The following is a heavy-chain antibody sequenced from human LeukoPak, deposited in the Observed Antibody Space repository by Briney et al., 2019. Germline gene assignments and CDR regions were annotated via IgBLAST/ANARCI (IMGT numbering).Heavy chain of an antibody. J-gene: IGHJ4*02. Sequence: PGGSLRLSCAAPGFTFSSYSMNWVRQAPGKGLEWASSISSSSSYIYYADSVKGRFTISRDNAKNSLYLQMNSLRAEDTAVYYCAIMGLFDYWGQGTLVTVSS. V-gene: IGHV3-21*01. CDR1: GFTFSSYS. CDR2: ISSSSSYI. CDR3: AIMGLFDY.